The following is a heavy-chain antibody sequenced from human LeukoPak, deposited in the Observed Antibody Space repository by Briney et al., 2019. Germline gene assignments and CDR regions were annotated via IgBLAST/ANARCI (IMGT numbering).Heavy chain of an antibody. CDR3: ATSGVRFLEWLLPNTYYYYYGMDV. V-gene: IGHV1-2*02. CDR2: INPNSGGT. J-gene: IGHJ6*02. D-gene: IGHD3-3*01. CDR1: GYTFTGYY. Sequence: ASVKVSCKASGYTFTGYYMHWVRQAPGQGLEWMGWINPNSGGTNYAQKFQGRVTMTRDTSISTAYMELSRLRSDDTGVYYCATSGVRFLEWLLPNTYYYYYGMDVWGQGTTVTVSS.